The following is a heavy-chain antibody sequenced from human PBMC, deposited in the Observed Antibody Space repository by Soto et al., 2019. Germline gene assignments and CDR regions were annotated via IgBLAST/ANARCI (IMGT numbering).Heavy chain of an antibody. V-gene: IGHV3-9*01. CDR2: ITWNSGNI. J-gene: IGHJ4*02. Sequence: GGSLGLSCTASGFIFEEQAVHWVRQAPGKGLEWVSGITWNSGNIGYADSVKGRSTISRDNARNFLYLQMNSLRTEDTAFYYCAKDGPKYYDILTGYYPNPYFDYWGQGTLVTVSS. CDR1: GFIFEEQA. D-gene: IGHD3-9*01. CDR3: AKDGPKYYDILTGYYPNPYFDY.